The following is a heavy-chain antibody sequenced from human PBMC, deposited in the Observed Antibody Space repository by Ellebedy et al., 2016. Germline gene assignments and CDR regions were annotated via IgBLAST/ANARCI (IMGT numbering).Heavy chain of an antibody. CDR3: ATDTGNFWSSDY. CDR2: ISQDGSEK. CDR1: GFTFSNYW. J-gene: IGHJ4*02. Sequence: GGSLRLXXRGSGFTFSNYWMAWVRQAPGQGLEWVAHISQDGSEKIYMDPVKGRFTISRDNAKNSLFLQMNSLRVEDTAVYYCATDTGNFWSSDYWGRGTLVTVSS. D-gene: IGHD1-7*01. V-gene: IGHV3-7*04.